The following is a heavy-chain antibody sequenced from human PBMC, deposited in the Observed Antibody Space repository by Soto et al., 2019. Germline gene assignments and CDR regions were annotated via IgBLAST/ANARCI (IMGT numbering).Heavy chain of an antibody. Sequence: PSETLSLTCTVSGGSITSSSYYWNWIRQPPGKGLEWVGSVYYTGSTYYNPSLKSRLTISEDTSKNQFSLKLSSVTAADTAVYYCSLTIVGATTTSYWGQGTLVTVSS. D-gene: IGHD1-26*01. CDR2: VYYTGST. J-gene: IGHJ4*02. CDR1: GGSITSSSYY. V-gene: IGHV4-39*01. CDR3: SLTIVGATTTSY.